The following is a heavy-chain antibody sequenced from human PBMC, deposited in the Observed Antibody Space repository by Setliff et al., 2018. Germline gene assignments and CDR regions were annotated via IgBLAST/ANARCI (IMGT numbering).Heavy chain of an antibody. J-gene: IGHJ4*02. V-gene: IGHV4-59*11. D-gene: IGHD2-2*01. Sequence: SETLSLTCTVSGGSISSHYWSWIRLPPGKGLEWIGSIYYSGSTNYSTSLKSRVTISVDTSKNQFSLKLSSVTAADTAVYYCARVLEDIVVVPAALFDYWGQGTLVTVSS. CDR2: IYYSGST. CDR1: GGSISSHY. CDR3: ARVLEDIVVVPAALFDY.